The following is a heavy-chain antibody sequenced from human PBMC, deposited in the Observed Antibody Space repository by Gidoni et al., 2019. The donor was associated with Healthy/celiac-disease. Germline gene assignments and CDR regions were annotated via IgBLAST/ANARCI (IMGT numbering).Heavy chain of an antibody. Sequence: QMQLVQSGPEVKKPGTSVKVSCKASGFTFTSSAVQWVRQARGQRLEWIGWIVVGSGNTNYAQKFQERVTITRDMSTSTAYMELSSLRSEDTAVYYCAALYGDGGYIAYWGQGTLVTVSS. D-gene: IGHD4-17*01. CDR1: GFTFTSSA. CDR3: AALYGDGGYIAY. J-gene: IGHJ4*02. V-gene: IGHV1-58*01. CDR2: IVVGSGNT.